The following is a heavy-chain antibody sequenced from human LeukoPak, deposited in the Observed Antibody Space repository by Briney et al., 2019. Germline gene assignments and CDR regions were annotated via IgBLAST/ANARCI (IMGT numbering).Heavy chain of an antibody. CDR1: GYSFTGYY. V-gene: IGHV1-2*02. Sequence: ASVKVSCKASGYSFTGYYMHWVRQAPGQGLEWMGWINPHSGDTGYAQKFQGRVTMTRDTSIGTAYMELSRLRSDDTAVYYCARGIASSSSVFDYWGQGTLVTVSS. CDR2: INPHSGDT. CDR3: ARGIASSSSVFDY. J-gene: IGHJ4*02. D-gene: IGHD6-6*01.